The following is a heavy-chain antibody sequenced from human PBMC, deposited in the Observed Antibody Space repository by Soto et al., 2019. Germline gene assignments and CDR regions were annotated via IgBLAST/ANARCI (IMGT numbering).Heavy chain of an antibody. CDR2: ISDGGTTI. Sequence: EAELVESGGGLAQPGGSLTLSCAASGFIFSDYEVDWVRQAPGRGPEWISYISDGGTTIYYAASVKGRFTISRDDAKKSLYLHMNNLRVDDTAIYFCVKEYCTGGTCFEAFDLWGQGTVVTVSS. V-gene: IGHV3-48*03. CDR3: VKEYCTGGTCFEAFDL. D-gene: IGHD2-8*02. CDR1: GFIFSDYE. J-gene: IGHJ3*01.